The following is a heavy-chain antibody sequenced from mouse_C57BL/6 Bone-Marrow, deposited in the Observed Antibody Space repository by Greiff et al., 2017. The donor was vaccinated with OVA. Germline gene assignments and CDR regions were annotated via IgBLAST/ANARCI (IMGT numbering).Heavy chain of an antibody. D-gene: IGHD1-2*01. V-gene: IGHV1-53*01. CDR3: ARKIGTTAYFDV. J-gene: IGHJ1*03. Sequence: QVHVKQPGTELVKPGASVKLSCKASGYTFTSYWMHWVKQRPGQGLEWIGNINPSNGGTNYNEKFKSKATLTVDKSSSTAYMQLSSLTSEDSAVYYCARKIGTTAYFDVWGTGTTVTVSS. CDR1: GYTFTSYW. CDR2: INPSNGGT.